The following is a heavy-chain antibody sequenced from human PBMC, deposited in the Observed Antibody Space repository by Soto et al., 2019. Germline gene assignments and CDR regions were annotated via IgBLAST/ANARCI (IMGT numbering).Heavy chain of an antibody. CDR1: GYNFNIYG. V-gene: IGHV1-18*01. CDR3: AKNPPEYWTCYWFDP. J-gene: IGHJ5*02. Sequence: QVQLVQSGAEVKKPGASVKVSCKASGYNFNIYGINWVRQAPGQGLELMGWISAYDGKTTYAEKFKGRVTMTTDAPTRTANMELRSLRSDDTAVYYCAKNPPEYWTCYWFDPWAREPWSPSPQ. CDR2: ISAYDGKT. D-gene: IGHD6-6*01.